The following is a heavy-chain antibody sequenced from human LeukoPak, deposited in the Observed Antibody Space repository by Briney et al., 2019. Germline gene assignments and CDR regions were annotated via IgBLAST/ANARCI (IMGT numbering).Heavy chain of an antibody. D-gene: IGHD2-15*01. CDR3: ARDWSCSGGSCYLSNFDY. J-gene: IGHJ4*02. CDR2: INPNSSGT. Sequence: ASVKVSCKASGYTFTGYYMHWVRQAPGQGLEWMGRINPNSSGTNYAQKFQGRVTMTRDTSISTAYMELSRLRSDDTVVYYCARDWSCSGGSCYLSNFDYWGQGTLVTVSS. V-gene: IGHV1-2*05. CDR1: GYTFTGYY.